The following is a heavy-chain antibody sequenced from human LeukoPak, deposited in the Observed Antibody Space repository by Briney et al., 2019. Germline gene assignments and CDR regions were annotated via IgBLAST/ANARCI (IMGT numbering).Heavy chain of an antibody. D-gene: IGHD6-13*01. V-gene: IGHV4-39*01. CDR1: GGSISSSSYY. Sequence: SETLSLTCTVSGGSISSSSYYWGWIRQPPGKGLEWIGRIYYSGSTYYNPSLKSRVTISVDTSKNQFSLKLSPVTAADTAVYYCARHVQGIAAAGYYFDYWGQGTLVTVSS. J-gene: IGHJ4*02. CDR3: ARHVQGIAAAGYYFDY. CDR2: IYYSGST.